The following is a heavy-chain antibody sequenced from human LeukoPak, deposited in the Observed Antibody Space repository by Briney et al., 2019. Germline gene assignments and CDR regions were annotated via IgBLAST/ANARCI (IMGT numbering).Heavy chain of an antibody. Sequence: LPGGSLRLSCTASGFTFGDYAMSWVRQAPGKGLEWVGFIRGKAYGGTTEYAASVKGRFTISRDDSKSIAYLQMNSLKTEDTAVYYCTRDPPRYCSSTSCYYIWGQGTMVTVSS. V-gene: IGHV3-49*04. D-gene: IGHD2-2*01. CDR3: TRDPPRYCSSTSCYYI. CDR1: GFTFGDYA. J-gene: IGHJ3*02. CDR2: IRGKAYGGTT.